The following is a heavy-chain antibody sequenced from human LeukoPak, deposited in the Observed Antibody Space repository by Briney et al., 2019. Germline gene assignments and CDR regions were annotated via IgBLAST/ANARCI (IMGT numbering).Heavy chain of an antibody. Sequence: PSETLSLTCTVSGGSISSYYWSWIRQPPGKGLEWIGYIYYSGSTNYNPSLKSRVTISVDTSKNQFSLKLSSVTAADTAVYYCARSSIAVAGNYYFDYWGQGTLVTVSS. CDR2: IYYSGST. D-gene: IGHD6-19*01. V-gene: IGHV4-59*01. J-gene: IGHJ4*02. CDR3: ARSSIAVAGNYYFDY. CDR1: GGSISSYY.